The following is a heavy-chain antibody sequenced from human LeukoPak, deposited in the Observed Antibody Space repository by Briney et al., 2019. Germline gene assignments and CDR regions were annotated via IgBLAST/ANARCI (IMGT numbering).Heavy chain of an antibody. CDR3: ARSLTGTNVDY. CDR2: IYPGDSDT. Sequence: GESLKISCKGSGYNFPSHWIGWVRQMPGKGLEWMGFIYPGDSDTRYSPSFQGRVTISADKSISTAYLQWSSLKASDTAMYYCARSLTGTNVDYWGQGTLVTVSS. J-gene: IGHJ4*02. CDR1: GYNFPSHW. D-gene: IGHD1-7*01. V-gene: IGHV5-51*01.